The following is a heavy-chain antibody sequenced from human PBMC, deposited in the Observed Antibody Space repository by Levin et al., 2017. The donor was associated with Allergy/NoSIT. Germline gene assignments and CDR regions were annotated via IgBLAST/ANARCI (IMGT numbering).Heavy chain of an antibody. J-gene: IGHJ4*02. D-gene: IGHD4-17*01. CDR2: IKQDGSEK. Sequence: GESLKISCAASGFTFSSYWMSWVRQAPGKGLEWVANIKQDGSEKYYVDSVKGRFTISRDNAKNSLYLQMNSLRAEDTAVYYCARNRGFYGDYYFDYWGQGTLVTVSS. V-gene: IGHV3-7*01. CDR3: ARNRGFYGDYYFDY. CDR1: GFTFSSYW.